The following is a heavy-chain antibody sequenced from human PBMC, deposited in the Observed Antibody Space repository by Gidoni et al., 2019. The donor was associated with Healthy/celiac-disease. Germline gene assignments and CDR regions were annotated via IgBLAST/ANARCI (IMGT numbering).Heavy chain of an antibody. CDR1: GGSFSGSY. CDR3: ARLGGPIVVVPAAMGYNWFDP. CDR2: INHSGST. J-gene: IGHJ5*02. V-gene: IGHV4-34*01. D-gene: IGHD2-2*01. Sequence: QVQLQQWGAGLLKPSETLSLTCAVYGGSFSGSYWSWIRQPPGKGLEWIGEINHSGSTNYNPSLKSRVTISVDTSKNQFSLKLSSVTAADTAVYYCARLGGPIVVVPAAMGYNWFDPWGQGTLVTVSS.